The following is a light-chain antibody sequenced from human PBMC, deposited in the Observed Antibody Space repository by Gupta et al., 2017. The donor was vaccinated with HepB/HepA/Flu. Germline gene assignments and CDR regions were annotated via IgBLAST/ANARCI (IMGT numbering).Light chain of an antibody. V-gene: IGLV8-61*01. CDR3: ALYVGGGVVV. CDR1: FASVSTSFY. J-gene: IGLJ3*02. Sequence: QTVVTQEPSFSVSPGGTVTLTCGLTFASVSTSFYPSWYQQTPGQAPRTLIYSTNIRSSGVPDRFSGSILGNKAALTITGAQADDECDYYCALYVGGGVVVFGGGTKLNV. CDR2: STN.